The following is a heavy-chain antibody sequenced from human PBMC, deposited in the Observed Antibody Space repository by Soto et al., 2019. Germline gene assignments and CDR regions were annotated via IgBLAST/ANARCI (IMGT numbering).Heavy chain of an antibody. V-gene: IGHV1-69*09. CDR3: ARESLGAKGADH. D-gene: IGHD3-16*01. CDR2: IIPILAVT. J-gene: IGHJ4*02. CDR1: GDTFNSYV. Sequence: QVPLVQSGAEVKRPGSSVKVSCESSGDTFNSYVISWVRQAPGQGLEWMGGIIPILAVTHYAQKFQGRVTISALSATGTAYLEFTTLGFANTALYYCARESLGAKGADHWGQGTVVTVSS.